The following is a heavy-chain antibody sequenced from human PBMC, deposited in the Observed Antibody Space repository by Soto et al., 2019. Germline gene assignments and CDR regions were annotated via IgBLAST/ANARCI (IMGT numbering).Heavy chain of an antibody. CDR1: GGTLSNYG. Sequence: QVQLVQSGAEVKKPGSSVQVSCKASGGTLSNYGISWVRQAPGQGLEWMGGIVPVFGTPNYAQKFQGRVTITADESTTTVYMEVSSLTSEDTAVYYCGRGDATTIVVTTYYGMDVWGQGPTVTVSS. CDR2: IVPVFGTP. V-gene: IGHV1-69*12. J-gene: IGHJ6*02. CDR3: GRGDATTIVVTTYYGMDV. D-gene: IGHD3-22*01.